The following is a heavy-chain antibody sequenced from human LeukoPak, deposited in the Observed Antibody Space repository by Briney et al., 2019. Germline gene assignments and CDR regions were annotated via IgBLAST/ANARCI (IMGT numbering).Heavy chain of an antibody. D-gene: IGHD3-10*01. J-gene: IGHJ4*02. Sequence: SVKVSCKVSGDTFNSFAVAWVRQAPGQGLEWMGLIIPAFGTTHYAQRFQGRVTITSDKSTTTAYMELGSLRSEDTAVYYRAREYYGSGSYYDGYYFDFWGQGTLVTVSS. CDR2: IIPAFGTT. CDR3: AREYYGSGSYYDGYYFDF. V-gene: IGHV1-69*06. CDR1: GDTFNSFA.